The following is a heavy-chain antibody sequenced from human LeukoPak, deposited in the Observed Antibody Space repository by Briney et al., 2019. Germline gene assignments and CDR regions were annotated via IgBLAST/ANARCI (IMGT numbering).Heavy chain of an antibody. CDR2: IIPILGIA. CDR3: ARAGGAYGGNLDY. V-gene: IGHV1-69*04. Sequence: SVKVSCKASGGTFSSYAISWVRQAPGQGLEWMGRIIPILGIANYAQKFQGRVTITADKSTSTAYMELSSLRSEDTAVYYCARAGGAYGGNLDYWGQGTLVTVSS. J-gene: IGHJ4*02. CDR1: GGTFSSYA. D-gene: IGHD4-23*01.